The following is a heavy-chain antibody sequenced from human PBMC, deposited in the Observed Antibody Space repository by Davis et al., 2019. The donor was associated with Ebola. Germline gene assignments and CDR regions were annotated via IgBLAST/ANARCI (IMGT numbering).Heavy chain of an antibody. V-gene: IGHV1-46*01. CDR3: ARGFYSNYSFEGWFDP. Sequence: ASVKVSCKASGYTFTGYYMHWVRQAPGQGLEWMGIINPSSGWTTYAQDLQGRVTMTRDTSTSTVYMELSSLRSEDTAMYYCARGFYSNYSFEGWFDPWGQGTLVTVSS. CDR2: INPSSGWT. D-gene: IGHD4-11*01. J-gene: IGHJ5*02. CDR1: GYTFTGYY.